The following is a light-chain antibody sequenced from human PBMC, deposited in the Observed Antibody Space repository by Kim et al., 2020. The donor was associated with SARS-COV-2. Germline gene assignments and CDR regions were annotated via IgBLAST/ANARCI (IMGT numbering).Light chain of an antibody. Sequence: LAQAVRITCQGGSLRSYHASWYQKKPGQAPVVVVYGKSNRLSGIPDRIPGSSSGDTASLTITGAQAEDEADYCGNSRDSSTTHLVFGGGANVAVL. CDR2: GKS. J-gene: IGLJ2*01. V-gene: IGLV3-19*01. CDR1: SLRSYH. CDR3: NSRDSSTTHLV.